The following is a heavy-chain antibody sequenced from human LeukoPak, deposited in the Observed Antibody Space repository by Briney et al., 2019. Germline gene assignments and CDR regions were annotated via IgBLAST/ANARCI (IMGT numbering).Heavy chain of an antibody. V-gene: IGHV4-31*03. J-gene: IGHJ1*01. Sequence: SETLSLTCTVSGGSISSGGYYWSWIRQHPGKGLEWIGYIYYSGSTYYSPSLKSRVTISVDTSKNQFSLKLSSVTAADTAVYYCARAYYDFWSGYKNEYFQHWGQGTLVTVSS. D-gene: IGHD3-3*01. CDR3: ARAYYDFWSGYKNEYFQH. CDR1: GGSISSGGYY. CDR2: IYYSGST.